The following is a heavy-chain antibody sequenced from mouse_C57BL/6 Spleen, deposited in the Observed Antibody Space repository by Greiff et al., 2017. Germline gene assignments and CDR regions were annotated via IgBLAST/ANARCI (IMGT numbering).Heavy chain of an antibody. V-gene: IGHV1-12*01. CDR1: GYTFTSYN. CDR3: ARSGSSGYYYAMDY. CDR2: IYPGNGDT. Sequence: LQQSGAELVRPGASVKMSCKASGYTFTSYNMPWVKQTPRQGLEWIGAIYPGNGDTSYNQKLKGKATLTVDKSSSTAYMQLSSLTSEDSAVYFCARSGSSGYYYAMDYWGQGTSVTVSS. J-gene: IGHJ4*01. D-gene: IGHD3-2*02.